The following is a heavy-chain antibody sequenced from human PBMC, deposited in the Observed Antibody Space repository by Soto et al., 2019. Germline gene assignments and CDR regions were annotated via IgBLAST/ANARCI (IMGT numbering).Heavy chain of an antibody. V-gene: IGHV4-59*01. J-gene: IGHJ3*02. CDR2: IYYSGST. D-gene: IGHD6-13*01. Sequence: PSETLSLTCTVSGGSISSYYWSWIRQPPGKGLEWIGYIYYSGSTNYNPSLKSRVTISVDTSKNQFSLKLSSVTAADTAVYYCARVGEAAAGSDAFDIWGQGTMVTVSS. CDR1: GGSISSYY. CDR3: ARVGEAAAGSDAFDI.